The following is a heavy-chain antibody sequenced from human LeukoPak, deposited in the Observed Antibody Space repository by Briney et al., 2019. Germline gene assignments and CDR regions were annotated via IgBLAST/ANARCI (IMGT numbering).Heavy chain of an antibody. CDR1: GFTFSNAW. J-gene: IGHJ5*01. Sequence: PGGSLRLSCAASGFTFSNAWMSWVRQAPGKGLEWVGHIKSKTDGGTTDYAAPVKGRFTISRDDSKNTLYLQMNSLKTEDTAVYYCTTILWFGDLGADSWSQGTLVTVSS. CDR2: IKSKTDGGTT. D-gene: IGHD3-10*01. V-gene: IGHV3-15*01. CDR3: TTILWFGDLGADS.